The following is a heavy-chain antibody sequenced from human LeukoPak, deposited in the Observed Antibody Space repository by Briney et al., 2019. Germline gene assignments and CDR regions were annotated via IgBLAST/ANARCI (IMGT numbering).Heavy chain of an antibody. D-gene: IGHD3-22*01. CDR2: IYPDDSET. J-gene: IGHJ4*02. Sequence: GESLKISCKGSGYSFTSNWIGWVRQTPGKGLEWMGIIYPDDSETRYSPSFQGQVTISADKSISTAYVQWSSLKASDTAMYYCARLYYDNSGYPDYWGQGTLVTVSS. CDR3: ARLYYDNSGYPDY. V-gene: IGHV5-51*01. CDR1: GYSFTSNW.